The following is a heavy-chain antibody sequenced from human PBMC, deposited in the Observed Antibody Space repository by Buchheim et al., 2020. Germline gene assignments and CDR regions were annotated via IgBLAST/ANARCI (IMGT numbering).Heavy chain of an antibody. CDR1: GGSFSGYY. CDR3: ERVIVLFTMVRGVIQNGMDV. J-gene: IGHJ6*02. Sequence: QVQLQQWGAGLLKPSETLSLTCAVYGGSFSGYYWSWIRQPPGKGLEWIGEINHSGSTNYNPSLKSRVTISVDTSKNQFSLKLSSVTAADTAVYYCERVIVLFTMVRGVIQNGMDVWGQGTT. D-gene: IGHD3-10*01. V-gene: IGHV4-34*01. CDR2: INHSGST.